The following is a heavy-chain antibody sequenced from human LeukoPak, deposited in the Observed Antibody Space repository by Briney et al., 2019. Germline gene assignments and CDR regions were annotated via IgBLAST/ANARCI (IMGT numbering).Heavy chain of an antibody. J-gene: IGHJ5*02. D-gene: IGHD6-13*01. V-gene: IGHV4-34*01. CDR2: INHSGST. CDR3: ARDGQQLVLGWFDP. CDR1: GGSISSYY. Sequence: PSETLSLTCTVSGGSISSYYWSWIRQPPGKGLEWIGEINHSGSTNYNPSLKSRVTISVDTSKNQFSLKLSSVTAADTAVYYCARDGQQLVLGWFDPWGQGTLVTVSS.